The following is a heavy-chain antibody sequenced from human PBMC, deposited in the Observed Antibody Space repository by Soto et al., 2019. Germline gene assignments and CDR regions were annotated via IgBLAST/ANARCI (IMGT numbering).Heavy chain of an antibody. Sequence: GGSLRLSCAASGFTFSSYGMHWVRQAPGKGLEWVAVISYDGSNKYYADSVKGRFTISRDNSKNTLYLQMNSLRAEDTAVYYCANAGRIGSIAARRGDFDYWGQGTLVTVSS. CDR2: ISYDGSNK. CDR1: GFTFSSYG. J-gene: IGHJ4*02. CDR3: ANAGRIGSIAARRGDFDY. D-gene: IGHD6-6*01. V-gene: IGHV3-30*18.